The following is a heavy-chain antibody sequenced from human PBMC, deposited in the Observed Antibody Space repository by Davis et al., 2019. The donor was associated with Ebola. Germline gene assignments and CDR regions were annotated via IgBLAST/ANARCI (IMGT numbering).Heavy chain of an antibody. V-gene: IGHV3-30*04. CDR3: AKDPEDEEISVNTIYYYYYGMDV. J-gene: IGHJ6*02. D-gene: IGHD3-16*02. Sequence: GESLKISCAASGFTFSSYAMHWVRQAPGKGLEWVAVISYDGSNKYYADSVKGRFTISRDNSKNTLYLQMNSLRAEDTAVYYCAKDPEDEEISVNTIYYYYYGMDVWGQGTTVTVSS. CDR1: GFTFSSYA. CDR2: ISYDGSNK.